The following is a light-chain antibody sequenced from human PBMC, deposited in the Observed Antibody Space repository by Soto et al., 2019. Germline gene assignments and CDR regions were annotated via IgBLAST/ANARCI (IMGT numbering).Light chain of an antibody. CDR2: GAS. J-gene: IGKJ3*01. CDR3: QQYGTSPFS. Sequence: EIVLTQSPGTLSLSPGERATLSCRASQSVSSSYLAWYQQKPGQAPRLLIYGASSRATGIPDRFSGIGSATDFTLTISRLEPEDFAVYYCQQYGTSPFSFGPGTKVGIK. CDR1: QSVSSSY. V-gene: IGKV3-20*01.